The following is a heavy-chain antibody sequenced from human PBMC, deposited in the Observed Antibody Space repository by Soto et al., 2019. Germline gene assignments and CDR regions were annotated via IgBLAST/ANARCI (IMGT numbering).Heavy chain of an antibody. J-gene: IGHJ4*02. D-gene: IGHD4-17*01. V-gene: IGHV1-69*13. CDR3: ARDYGDSDSRPY. CDR2: IIPIFGTA. Sequence: SVKVSCKASGGTFSSYAISWVRKAPGQGLEWMGGIIPIFGTANYAQKFQGRVTITADESTSTAYMELSSLRSEDTAVYYCARDYGDSDSRPYWGQGTLVTVSS. CDR1: GGTFSSYA.